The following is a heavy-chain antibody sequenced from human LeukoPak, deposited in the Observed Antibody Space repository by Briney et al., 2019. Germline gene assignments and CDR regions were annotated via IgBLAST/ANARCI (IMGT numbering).Heavy chain of an antibody. CDR3: AKDKGPGITGTDYYYGMDV. CDR2: ISWDGGST. D-gene: IGHD1-20*01. J-gene: IGHJ6*02. V-gene: IGHV3-43*01. Sequence: PGGSLRLSCAASELRFSIYWMSWVRQAPGKGLEWVSLISWDGGSTYYADSVKGRFTISRDNSKNSLYLQMNSLRTEDTALYYCAKDKGPGITGTDYYYGMDVWGQGTTVTVSS. CDR1: ELRFSIYW.